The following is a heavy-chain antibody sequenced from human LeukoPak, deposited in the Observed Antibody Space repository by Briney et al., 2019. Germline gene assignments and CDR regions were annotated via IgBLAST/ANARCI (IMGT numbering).Heavy chain of an antibody. J-gene: IGHJ3*02. Sequence: GGSLRLSCAASGFTFSSYAMSWVRQAPGKGLEWVSAISGSGGSTYYADSVKGRFTISRDNSKNTLYLQMNSLRAEDTAVYYCAKVEQVLGGYYYDSSGYYLAFDIWGQGTMVTVSS. CDR1: GFTFSSYA. V-gene: IGHV3-23*01. CDR2: ISGSGGST. D-gene: IGHD3-22*01. CDR3: AKVEQVLGGYYYDSSGYYLAFDI.